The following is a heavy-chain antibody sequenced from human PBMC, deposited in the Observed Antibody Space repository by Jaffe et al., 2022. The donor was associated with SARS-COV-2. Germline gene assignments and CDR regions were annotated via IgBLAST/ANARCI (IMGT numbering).Heavy chain of an antibody. CDR2: LYSGGTS. CDR1: GFTVSTNY. J-gene: IGHJ4*02. D-gene: IGHD6-13*01. V-gene: IGHV3-53*01. Sequence: EVQLVESGGGLIQPGGSLRLSCAASGFTVSTNYMSWVRQAPGKGLEWVSVLYSGGTSYYADSVKGRFTISRDSSKNMLFLQMNSLRVEDTALYYCARDSSSSWYSFDNWGQGTLVTVSS. CDR3: ARDSSSSWYSFDN.